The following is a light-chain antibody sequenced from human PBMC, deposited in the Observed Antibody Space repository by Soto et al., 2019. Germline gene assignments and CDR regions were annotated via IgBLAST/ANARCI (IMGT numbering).Light chain of an antibody. V-gene: IGKV3-11*01. J-gene: IGKJ5*01. Sequence: EIVLTQSPATLSLSPGERTTLSCRASQSVSINLAWYQHKPGQAPRLLIYDASNRATGIPARFSGSGSGTDFTLTISRLEPEDFAVYYCQRGDTFGQGTRLEIK. CDR2: DAS. CDR1: QSVSIN. CDR3: QRGDT.